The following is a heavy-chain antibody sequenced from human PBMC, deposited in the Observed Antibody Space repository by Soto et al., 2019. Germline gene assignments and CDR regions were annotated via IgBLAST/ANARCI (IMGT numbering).Heavy chain of an antibody. Sequence: QVQLQESGPGLVKPSQTLSLTCTVSGGSISSGNYYWSWIRQHPGKGLEWIAYMSYSGTTYYNPSLKTRVIISLDTSTNQFSLKLSSVTAADTALYFCARYCSGGTCQYAFDIWGQGTMVTVSS. J-gene: IGHJ3*02. D-gene: IGHD2-15*01. CDR3: ARYCSGGTCQYAFDI. CDR1: GGSISSGNYY. CDR2: MSYSGTT. V-gene: IGHV4-31*03.